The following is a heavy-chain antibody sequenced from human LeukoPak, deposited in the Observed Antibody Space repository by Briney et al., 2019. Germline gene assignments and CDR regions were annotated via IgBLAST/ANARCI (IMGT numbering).Heavy chain of an antibody. D-gene: IGHD2-21*02. J-gene: IGHJ4*02. CDR2: INPNSGGT. CDR3: ARTYCAEDCSIRYFDY. CDR1: GYTFTGYY. Sequence: ASVKVSCKASGYTFTGYYMHWVRQAPGQGLEWMGWINPNSGGTNYAQKFLGRVTMTRDTSISTAYMELSSLTSDDTAVYYCARTYCAEDCSIRYFDYWGQGTLVTVSS. V-gene: IGHV1-2*02.